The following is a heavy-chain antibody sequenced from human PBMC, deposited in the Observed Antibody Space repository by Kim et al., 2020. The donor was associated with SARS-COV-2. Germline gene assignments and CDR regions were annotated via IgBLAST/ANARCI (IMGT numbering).Heavy chain of an antibody. CDR2: IYYSGST. Sequence: SETLSLTCTVSGGSISSSSYYWGWIRQPPGKGLEWIGSIYYSGSTYYNPSLKSRVTISVDTSKNQFSLKLSSVTAADTAVYYCARLRYSSGWYDPWGQGTLVTVSS. V-gene: IGHV4-39*01. CDR3: ARLRYSSGWYDP. J-gene: IGHJ5*02. CDR1: GGSISSSSYY. D-gene: IGHD6-19*01.